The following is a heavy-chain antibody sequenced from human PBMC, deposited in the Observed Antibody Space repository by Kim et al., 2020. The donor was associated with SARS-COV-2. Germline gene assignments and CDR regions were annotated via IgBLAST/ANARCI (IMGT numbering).Heavy chain of an antibody. CDR2: ISSSSSYI. V-gene: IGHV3-21*01. Sequence: GGSLRLSCAASGFTFSSYSMNWVRQAPGKGLEWVSSISSSSSYIYYADSVKGRFTISRDNAKNSLYLQMNSLRAEDTAVYYCARVAVEAAAPWDYWGQGTLVTVSS. CDR3: ARVAVEAAAPWDY. CDR1: GFTFSSYS. D-gene: IGHD6-13*01. J-gene: IGHJ4*02.